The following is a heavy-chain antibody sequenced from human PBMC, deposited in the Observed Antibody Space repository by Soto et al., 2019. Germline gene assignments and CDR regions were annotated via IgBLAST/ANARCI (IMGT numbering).Heavy chain of an antibody. V-gene: IGHV1-18*01. CDR1: GYTFTTYD. CDR2: ISTYNGNT. Sequence: QVQLVQSGAEVKKPGASVKVSGKASGYTFTTYDISWVRQAPGQGLEWMGRISTYNGNTNFPQSLQGRLTMNTDTSTTTAYMELRSLRSDDTAVYYCARDPYHVLMVNAPNLYGMDVWGQGTTVTVSS. CDR3: ARDPYHVLMVNAPNLYGMDV. D-gene: IGHD2-8*01. J-gene: IGHJ6*02.